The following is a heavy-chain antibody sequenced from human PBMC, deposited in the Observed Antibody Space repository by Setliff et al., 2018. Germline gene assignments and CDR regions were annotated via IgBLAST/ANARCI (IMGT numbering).Heavy chain of an antibody. CDR1: GFTFSSYE. D-gene: IGHD1-26*01. V-gene: IGHV3-48*03. CDR3: ARDGSSSGSFYPEYFQH. Sequence: GSLRLSCAASGFTFSSYEMNWVRQAPGKGLEWVSYISSSGSTIFYADSVKGRFTISRDNAKKSLYLQMNSLRAEDTAVYYCARDGSSSGSFYPEYFQHWGLGTLVTVSS. J-gene: IGHJ1*01. CDR2: ISSSGSTI.